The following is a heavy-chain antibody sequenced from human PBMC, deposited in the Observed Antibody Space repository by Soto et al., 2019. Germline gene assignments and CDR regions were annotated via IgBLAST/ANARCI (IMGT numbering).Heavy chain of an antibody. CDR1: GFTFSSYW. Sequence: GESLRLSCAASGFTFSSYWMSWVRQAPGKGLEWVANIKQDGSEKYYVDSVKGRFTISRDNAKNSLYLQMNSLRAEDTAVYYCARDSYSSGWPSPGNWFDPWGQGTLVTVSS. J-gene: IGHJ5*02. D-gene: IGHD6-19*01. CDR3: ARDSYSSGWPSPGNWFDP. CDR2: IKQDGSEK. V-gene: IGHV3-7*03.